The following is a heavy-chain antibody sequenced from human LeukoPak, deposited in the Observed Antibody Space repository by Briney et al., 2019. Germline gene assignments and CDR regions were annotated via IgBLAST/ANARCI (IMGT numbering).Heavy chain of an antibody. J-gene: IGHJ4*02. CDR3: AKRLDLDY. V-gene: IGHV3-9*01. CDR2: ISWNSGSI. CDR1: GFTFDDYA. Sequence: GRSLRLSCAATGFTFDDYAMHWVRQAPGKGLEWVSGISWNSGSIGYADSVKGRFTISRDNAKNSLYLQMNSLRAEDTALYYCAKRLDLDYWGQGTLVTVSS. D-gene: IGHD6-19*01.